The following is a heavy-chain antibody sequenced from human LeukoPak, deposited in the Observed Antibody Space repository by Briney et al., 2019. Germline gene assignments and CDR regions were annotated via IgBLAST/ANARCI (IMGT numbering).Heavy chain of an antibody. D-gene: IGHD1-26*01. V-gene: IGHV4-34*01. J-gene: IGHJ4*02. CDR2: INHSGST. CDR3: ARLVGDSAGY. CDR1: GGSFSGYY. Sequence: SETLSLTCAVYGGSFSGYYWSWIRQPPGKGLEWIGEINHSGSTNYNPSLKSRVTISVDTSKNQFSLKLSSVTAADTAVYYWARLVGDSAGYWGQGTLVTVSS.